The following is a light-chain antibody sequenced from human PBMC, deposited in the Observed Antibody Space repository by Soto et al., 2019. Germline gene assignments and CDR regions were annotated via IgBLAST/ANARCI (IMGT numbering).Light chain of an antibody. CDR1: QSVFNH. Sequence: DVQMTQSPSSLSASVGDSVTITCRASQSVFNHLSWFQQRPGKGPKLLIYDASSLHAGVPSRFSGSGYGTDCTLTIITVQPEASAIYYCHQSSSTPLTFGVWTRVEL. V-gene: IGKV1-39*01. CDR3: HQSSSTPLT. J-gene: IGKJ4*01. CDR2: DAS.